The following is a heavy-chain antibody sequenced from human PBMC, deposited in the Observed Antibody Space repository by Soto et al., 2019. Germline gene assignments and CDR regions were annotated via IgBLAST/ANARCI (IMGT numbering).Heavy chain of an antibody. Sequence: PSETLSLTCSVSGGSITSGDYYWSWIRQPPGKGLEWIGYIYCSGSTFYNPSLKSRISMSVDTSKNQFSLKVSSVTAADTAVYYCARVGDPYDIWGQGTTVTVSS. CDR2: IYCSGST. CDR1: GGSITSGDYY. V-gene: IGHV4-30-4*01. J-gene: IGHJ6*02. CDR3: ARVGDPYDI. D-gene: IGHD3-10*01.